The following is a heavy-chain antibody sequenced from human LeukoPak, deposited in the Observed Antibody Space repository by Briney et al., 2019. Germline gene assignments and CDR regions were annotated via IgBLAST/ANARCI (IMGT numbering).Heavy chain of an antibody. J-gene: IGHJ6*02. CDR2: IYYSGST. D-gene: IGHD1-1*01. CDR1: GGSISSSSYY. CDR3: ARVRFVGKYYYYGMDV. Sequence: PSETLSLTCTVSGGSISSSSYYWGWIRQPPGKGLEWIGSIYYSGSTYYNPSLKSRVTISVDTSKNQFSLKLSSVTAADTAVYYWARVRFVGKYYYYGMDVWGQGTTVTVSS. V-gene: IGHV4-39*01.